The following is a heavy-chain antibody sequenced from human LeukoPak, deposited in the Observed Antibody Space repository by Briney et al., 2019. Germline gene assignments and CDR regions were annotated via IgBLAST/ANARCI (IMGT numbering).Heavy chain of an antibody. Sequence: ASVKVSCKASIGTFSSYAISWVRQAPGQGLEWMGGIIPGIGTQHSAQRFQGRLTITADTSTSTAYMELSRLTYDDTAVYYCAREQGVLPTNWLDPWGQGTRVTVSS. J-gene: IGHJ5*02. CDR3: AREQGVLPTNWLDP. CDR1: IGTFSSYA. CDR2: IIPGIGTQ. D-gene: IGHD2-15*01. V-gene: IGHV1-69*06.